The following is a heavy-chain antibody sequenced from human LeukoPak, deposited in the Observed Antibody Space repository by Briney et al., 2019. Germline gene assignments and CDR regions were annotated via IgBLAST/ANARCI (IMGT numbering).Heavy chain of an antibody. J-gene: IGHJ4*02. Sequence: PGGSPRLSCAASGFTFSSYGMHWVRQAPGKGLEWVAVIWSDGSNKYYADSVKGRFTISRDNSKNTLYLQMNSLRAEDTAAYYCARDGYYDSSSYYFDYWGQGTLVTVSS. CDR2: IWSDGSNK. CDR3: ARDGYYDSSSYYFDY. V-gene: IGHV3-33*01. D-gene: IGHD3-22*01. CDR1: GFTFSSYG.